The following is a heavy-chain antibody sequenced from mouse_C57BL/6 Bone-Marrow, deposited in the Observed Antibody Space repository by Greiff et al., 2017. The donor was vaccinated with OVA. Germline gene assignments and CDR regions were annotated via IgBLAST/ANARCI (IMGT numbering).Heavy chain of an antibody. CDR1: GYTFTSYW. V-gene: IGHV1-64*01. Sequence: QVQLKQPGAELVKPGASVKLSCKASGYTFTSYWMHWVKQRPGQGLEWIGMIHPTSGSTNYNEKFKSKATLTVDKSSSTAYMQLSSLTSEDSAVYYCARWGTTVVNYAMDYWGQGTSVTVSS. CDR3: ARWGTTVVNYAMDY. CDR2: IHPTSGST. J-gene: IGHJ4*01. D-gene: IGHD1-1*01.